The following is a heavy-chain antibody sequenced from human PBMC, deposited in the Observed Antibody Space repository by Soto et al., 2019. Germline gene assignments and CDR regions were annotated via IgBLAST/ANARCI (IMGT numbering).Heavy chain of an antibody. CDR1: GYTFTSYY. CDR3: AVGLCCAGYGEPRVLLDS. Sequence: ASVKVSCKASGYTFTSYYMHWVRQAPGQGLEWMGIINPSGGSTSYAQKFQGRVTMTRDTSTSTVYMELSSLRSEDTAVYYCAVGLCCAGYGEPRVLLDSWGQGTLVTVSS. V-gene: IGHV1-46*01. J-gene: IGHJ5*02. CDR2: INPSGGST. D-gene: IGHD4-17*01.